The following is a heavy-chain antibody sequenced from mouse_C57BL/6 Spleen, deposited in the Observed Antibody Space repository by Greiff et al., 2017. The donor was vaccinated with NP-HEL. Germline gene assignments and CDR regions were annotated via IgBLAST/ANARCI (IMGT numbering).Heavy chain of an antibody. Sequence: VQLQQSGAELARPGASVKLSCKASGYTFTSYGISWVKQRTGQGLEWIGEIYPRSGNTYYNEKFKGKATLTADKSSSTAYMELRSLTSEDSAVYFCARRNGNYFYYFDYWGQGTTLTVSS. CDR1: GYTFTSYG. CDR2: IYPRSGNT. J-gene: IGHJ2*01. D-gene: IGHD2-1*01. V-gene: IGHV1-81*01. CDR3: ARRNGNYFYYFDY.